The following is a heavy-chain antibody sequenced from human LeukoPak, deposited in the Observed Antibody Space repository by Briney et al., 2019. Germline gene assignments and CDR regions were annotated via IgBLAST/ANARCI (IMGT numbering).Heavy chain of an antibody. Sequence: ASVKVSCKASGYTFTGYYMHWVRQAPGQGLEWMGWINPNSGGTNYAQKFQGRVTMTRDTSISTAYMELSRLRSDDTAVYYCARPITMVRGVGFDWFDPWGQGTLVTVSS. CDR1: GYTFTGYY. D-gene: IGHD3-10*01. CDR2: INPNSGGT. V-gene: IGHV1-2*02. CDR3: ARPITMVRGVGFDWFDP. J-gene: IGHJ5*02.